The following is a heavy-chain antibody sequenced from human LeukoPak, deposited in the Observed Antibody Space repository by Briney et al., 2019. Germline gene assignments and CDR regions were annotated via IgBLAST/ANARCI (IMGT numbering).Heavy chain of an antibody. J-gene: IGHJ4*02. Sequence: GGYLRRSCAASGFTFSSYWMSWVRQAPGKGLEWVANIKQDGSEKNYVASVKGRFTISRDNAKNSLYLQINSLRAEDTAVYYCAREGDYYDSSGYQLFFDYWGRGTLVTVSS. CDR3: AREGDYYDSSGYQLFFDY. V-gene: IGHV3-7*01. CDR1: GFTFSSYW. D-gene: IGHD3-22*01. CDR2: IKQDGSEK.